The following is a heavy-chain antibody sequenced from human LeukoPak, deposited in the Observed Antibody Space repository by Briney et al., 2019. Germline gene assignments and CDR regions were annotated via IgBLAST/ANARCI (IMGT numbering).Heavy chain of an antibody. J-gene: IGHJ4*02. V-gene: IGHV1-69*13. CDR1: GGTFSRYA. CDR2: IIPIFGTA. CDR3: ARAYSGYDFFDY. D-gene: IGHD5-12*01. Sequence: SVKVSCKASGGTFSRYAISWVRQAPGQGLEWMGGIIPIFGTANYAQKFQGRVTITADESTSTAYMEVSSLRSEDTAVYYCARAYSGYDFFDYWGQGTQVIVSS.